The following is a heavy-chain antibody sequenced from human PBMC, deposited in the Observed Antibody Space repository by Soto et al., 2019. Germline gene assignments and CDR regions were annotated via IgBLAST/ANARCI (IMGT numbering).Heavy chain of an antibody. Sequence: GGSLRLPCTTSGCECGDYEMSWFRQAPGKGLEWVGFIRTNSRGATTEYAASVRGRFTISRDDSKSVAYLQMNSLKIEDTAVYYCTRGVVIGYWGQGTLVTVS. J-gene: IGHJ4*02. CDR3: TRGVVIGY. V-gene: IGHV3-49*03. CDR1: GCECGDYE. CDR2: IRTNSRGATT.